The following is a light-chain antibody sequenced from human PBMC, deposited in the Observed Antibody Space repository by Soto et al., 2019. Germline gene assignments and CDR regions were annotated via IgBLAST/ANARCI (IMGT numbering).Light chain of an antibody. CDR2: EVS. J-gene: IGLJ1*01. CDR1: STDASDYDY. V-gene: IGLV2-14*01. Sequence: QSVLTQPASVSGSPGQSITISCTGASTDASDYDYVSWYQQHPGKAPKLMIFEVSNRPSGVSNRFSGSKSGTTASLTISRLQTEDEADYYCSSYVRGGTYVFGTGTKLTVL. CDR3: SSYVRGGTYV.